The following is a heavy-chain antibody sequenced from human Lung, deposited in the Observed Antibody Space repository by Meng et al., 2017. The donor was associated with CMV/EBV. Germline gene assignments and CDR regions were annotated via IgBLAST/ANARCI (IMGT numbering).Heavy chain of an antibody. D-gene: IGHD3-10*01. CDR2: IYHSGST. CDR3: ARRRGGSGRDC. CDR1: SGFISSNGYY. J-gene: IGHJ4*02. V-gene: IGHV4-39*01. Sequence: HLQLQEAGPGLVKPSETLSLTCTVPSGFISSNGYYWDWVRQPPGKGLEWIGAIYHSGSTSYNPSLQSRVTMFVDTSKNQFSLMLTSVTATDTAVYYCARRRGGSGRDCWGQGTLVTVSS.